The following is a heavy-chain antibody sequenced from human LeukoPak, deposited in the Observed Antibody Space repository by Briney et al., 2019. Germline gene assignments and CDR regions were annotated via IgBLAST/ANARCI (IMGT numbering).Heavy chain of an antibody. CDR1: GYTFTSYG. J-gene: IGHJ6*03. CDR3: AREFNSGWPYYYYYMDV. Sequence: GASVKVSCKASGYTFTSYGISWVRQAPGQGLEWMGWISAYNGNTNYAQKLQGRVTITRDTSASTAYMELSSLRSEDMAVYYCAREFNSGWPYYYYYMDVWGKGTTVTISS. CDR2: ISAYNGNT. D-gene: IGHD6-19*01. V-gene: IGHV1-18*03.